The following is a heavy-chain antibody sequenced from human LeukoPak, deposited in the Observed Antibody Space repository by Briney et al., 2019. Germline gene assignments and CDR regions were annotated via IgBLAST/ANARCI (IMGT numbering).Heavy chain of an antibody. CDR2: INPNNGGT. CDR1: GYTFTGHY. J-gene: IGHJ4*02. V-gene: IGHV1-2*02. CDR3: ARGVSRGSGFSYYFDY. Sequence: ASVKVSCKASGYTFTGHYMHWVRQAPGQGLEWMGWINPNNGGTDCAQKFQGRVNMTRDTSISTVYMELISLMSDDTAVYYCARGVSRGSGFSYYFDYWGQGTLVTVSS. D-gene: IGHD3-3*01.